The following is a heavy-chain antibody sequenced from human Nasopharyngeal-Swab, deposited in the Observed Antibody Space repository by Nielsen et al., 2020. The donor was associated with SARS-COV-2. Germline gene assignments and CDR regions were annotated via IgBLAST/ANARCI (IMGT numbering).Heavy chain of an antibody. D-gene: IGHD3-3*01. CDR1: GFTFSSYS. V-gene: IGHV3-48*04. Sequence: GGSLRLSCAASGFTFSSYSMNWVRQAPGKGLEWVSYISSSSSTIYYADSVKGRFTISRDNAKNSLYLQMNSLRAEDTAVYYCAREIAYYDFWSGYPGFDYWGQGTLVTVSS. J-gene: IGHJ4*02. CDR2: ISSSSSTI. CDR3: AREIAYYDFWSGYPGFDY.